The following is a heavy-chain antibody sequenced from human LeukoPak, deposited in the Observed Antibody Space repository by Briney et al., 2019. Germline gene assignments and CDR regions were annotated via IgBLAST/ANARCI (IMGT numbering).Heavy chain of an antibody. CDR1: GGSLSSGDYY. D-gene: IGHD2-15*01. Sequence: PSQTLSLTCTVSGGSLSSGDYYWGWIRQPPGKGLEWIGYIYYSGSTYYNPSLKSRVTISVDTSKNQFSLKLYSVTAADTAVYYCAKTEDIVLVVAARDAFDIWGQGTMVTVSS. J-gene: IGHJ3*02. CDR3: AKTEDIVLVVAARDAFDI. CDR2: IYYSGST. V-gene: IGHV4-30-4*01.